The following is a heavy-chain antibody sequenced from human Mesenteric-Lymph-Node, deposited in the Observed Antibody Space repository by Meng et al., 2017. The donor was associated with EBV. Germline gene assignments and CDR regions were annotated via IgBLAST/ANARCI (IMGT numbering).Heavy chain of an antibody. CDR2: MYYSGST. CDR3: ARVSSGYLDYYFDY. V-gene: IGHV4-39*07. CDR1: GDSISSSSYY. J-gene: IGHJ4*02. D-gene: IGHD3-22*01. Sequence: QLQESGPGLVKPSEPLSFPCTVSGDSISSSSYYWGWIRQPPGKGLEWIASMYYSGSTHYDPSLKSRITISLDTSKNQFSLKLSSVTAADTAVYYCARVSSGYLDYYFDYWGQGTLVTVSS.